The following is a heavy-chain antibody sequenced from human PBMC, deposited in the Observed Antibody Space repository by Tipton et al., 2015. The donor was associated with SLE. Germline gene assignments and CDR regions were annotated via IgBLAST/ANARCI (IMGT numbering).Heavy chain of an antibody. CDR1: GQSIINYY. D-gene: IGHD5-18*01. Sequence: TLSLTCTVSGQSIINYYWTWIRQPPGKGLEWIGYIYNNGNTNYNPSLKSRVTTSVDTSKNQFSLKLSSVAAADTAVYYCARHWDTAMVIGGYWGQGTLVTVSS. V-gene: IGHV4-59*08. CDR2: IYNNGNT. J-gene: IGHJ4*02. CDR3: ARHWDTAMVIGGY.